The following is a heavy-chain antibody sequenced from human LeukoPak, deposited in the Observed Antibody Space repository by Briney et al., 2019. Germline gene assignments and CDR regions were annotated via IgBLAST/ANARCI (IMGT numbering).Heavy chain of an antibody. Sequence: GGSLRLSCAAPGFTLSGAWMHWVRQAPGKGLVWVSRINPDGTDTRYADSVKGRFTISRDDAKNTLYLHMNSLRAEDTAVYYCARVSGPGLDEYFHLWGQGTLATVSS. CDR1: GFTLSGAW. J-gene: IGHJ1*01. D-gene: IGHD3-10*01. CDR3: ARVSGPGLDEYFHL. CDR2: INPDGTDT. V-gene: IGHV3-74*01.